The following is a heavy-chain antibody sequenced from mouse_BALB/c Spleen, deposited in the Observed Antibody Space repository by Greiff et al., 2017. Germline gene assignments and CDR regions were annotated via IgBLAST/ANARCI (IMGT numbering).Heavy chain of an antibody. Sequence: EVMLVESGGGLVKPGGSLKLSCAASGFTFSSYTMSWVRQTPEKRLEWVATLSSGGSYTYYPDSVKGRFTISRDNAKNTLYLQMSSLKSEDTAMYYCTRGDDDDAMDYWGQGTSVTVSS. CDR2: LSSGGSYT. CDR3: TRGDDDDAMDY. CDR1: GFTFSSYT. J-gene: IGHJ4*01. V-gene: IGHV5-6-4*01. D-gene: IGHD2-12*01.